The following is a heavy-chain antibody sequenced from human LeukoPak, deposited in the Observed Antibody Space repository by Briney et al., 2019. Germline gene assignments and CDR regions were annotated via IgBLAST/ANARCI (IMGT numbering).Heavy chain of an antibody. CDR1: GFTFSSYA. J-gene: IGHJ4*02. D-gene: IGHD3-3*01. Sequence: GGSLRLSCAASGFTFSSYAMSWVRQAPGKGLEWVSAISGSGGSTYYADSVKGRFTISRDNSKNMLYLQMNSLRAEDTAVYYCAKAPLLRFLEWLFPVSYFDYWGQGTLVTVSS. CDR3: AKAPLLRFLEWLFPVSYFDY. V-gene: IGHV3-23*01. CDR2: ISGSGGST.